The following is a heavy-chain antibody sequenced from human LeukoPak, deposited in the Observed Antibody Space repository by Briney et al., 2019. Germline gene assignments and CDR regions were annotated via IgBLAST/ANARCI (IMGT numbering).Heavy chain of an antibody. J-gene: IGHJ4*02. D-gene: IGHD2-2*01. Sequence: PSETLSLTCAVSGGSISSSIWWNWVRQPPGKGLEWIGEISHSGSTNFNPSLKSRVTISVDKSKNQFSLKLSSVTAADTAVYYCARKTYCSSTSCYEVFDYWGQGTLVTVSS. V-gene: IGHV4-4*02. CDR1: GGSISSSIW. CDR2: ISHSGST. CDR3: ARKTYCSSTSCYEVFDY.